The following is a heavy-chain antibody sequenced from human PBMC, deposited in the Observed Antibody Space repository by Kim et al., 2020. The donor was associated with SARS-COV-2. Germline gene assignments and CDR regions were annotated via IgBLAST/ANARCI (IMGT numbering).Heavy chain of an antibody. V-gene: IGHV4-59*01. CDR3: ARSVEDFWSGLPLNWFDP. Sequence: SETLSLTCTVSGGSISSYYWSWIRQPPGKGLEWIGYIYYSGSTNYNPSLKSRVTISVDTSKNQFSLKLSSVTAADTAVYYCARSVEDFWSGLPLNWFDPWGQGTLVTVSS. J-gene: IGHJ5*02. CDR1: GGSISSYY. D-gene: IGHD3-3*01. CDR2: IYYSGST.